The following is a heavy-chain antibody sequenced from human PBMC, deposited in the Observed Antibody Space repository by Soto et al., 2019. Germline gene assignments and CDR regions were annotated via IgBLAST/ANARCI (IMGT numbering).Heavy chain of an antibody. CDR3: AKGRYDFWSPYYFDS. CDR2: ITWNSRVL. Sequence: EVQLVESGGRLVQPGRSLRLSCVGTGWNVDDFAMHWVRQVPGKGLEWVSGITWNSRVLAYADSVKGRFTISRDNARNSLYLQMDSLRDEDTALYYCAKGRYDFWSPYYFDSWGQGTLVTVSS. CDR1: GWNVDDFA. D-gene: IGHD3-3*01. V-gene: IGHV3-9*01. J-gene: IGHJ4*02.